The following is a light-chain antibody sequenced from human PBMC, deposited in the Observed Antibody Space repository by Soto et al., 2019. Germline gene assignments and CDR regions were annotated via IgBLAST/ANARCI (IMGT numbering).Light chain of an antibody. J-gene: IGLJ1*01. CDR2: DVS. Sequence: QSALTQPASVSGSPGQAFTISCTGTSSDVGGYTYVSWYQQHPGKAPKFIIYDVSNRPSGVSNRFSGSKSGNTASLTISGLQAEDEADYYCSSYTTSNTYVFGTGTKVTV. CDR1: SSDVGGYTY. V-gene: IGLV2-14*01. CDR3: SSYTTSNTYV.